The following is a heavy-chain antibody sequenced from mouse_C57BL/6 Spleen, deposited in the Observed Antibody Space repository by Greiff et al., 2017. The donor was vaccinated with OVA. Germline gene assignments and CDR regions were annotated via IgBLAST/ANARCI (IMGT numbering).Heavy chain of an antibody. J-gene: IGHJ4*01. CDR1: GYTFTDYY. D-gene: IGHD1-1*01. CDR3: ARSNVAMRVVARGYYAMDY. Sequence: QVQLQQSGAELVRPGASVKLSCKASGYTFTDYYINWVKQRPGQGLEWIARIYPGSGNTYYNEKFKGKATLTAEKSSSTAYMQLSSLTSEDSAVYFCARSNVAMRVVARGYYAMDYWGQGTSVTVSS. CDR2: IYPGSGNT. V-gene: IGHV1-76*01.